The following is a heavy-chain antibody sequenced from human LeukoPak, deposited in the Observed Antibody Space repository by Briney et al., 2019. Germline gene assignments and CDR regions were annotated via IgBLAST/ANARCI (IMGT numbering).Heavy chain of an antibody. V-gene: IGHV1-18*01. J-gene: IGHJ6*03. CDR1: GYTFTSYG. CDR2: ISAYNGNT. Sequence: ASVTVSCKASGYTFTSYGISWVRQAPGQGLEWIGWISAYNGNTNYAQKLQGRVTMTTDTSTSTAYMELRSLRSDDTAVYYCARSLWFGESYYMDVWGKGTTVTVSS. D-gene: IGHD3-10*01. CDR3: ARSLWFGESYYMDV.